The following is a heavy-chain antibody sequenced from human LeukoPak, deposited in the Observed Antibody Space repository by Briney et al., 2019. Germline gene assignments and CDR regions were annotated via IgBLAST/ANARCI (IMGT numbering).Heavy chain of an antibody. CDR1: GFTFSSYW. CDR3: ARGLVRQLVSHYYFDY. Sequence: GGSLRLSCAASGFTFSSYWMSWVRQAPGKGLEWVANIKQDGSEKYYVDSVKGRFTISRDNAKNSLYLQMNSLRAEDTAVYYCARGLVRQLVSHYYFDYWGQGALVTVSS. V-gene: IGHV3-7*01. CDR2: IKQDGSEK. J-gene: IGHJ4*02. D-gene: IGHD6-13*01.